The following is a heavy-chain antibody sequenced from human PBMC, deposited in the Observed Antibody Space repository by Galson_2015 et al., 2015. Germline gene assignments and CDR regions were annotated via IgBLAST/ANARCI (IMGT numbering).Heavy chain of an antibody. Sequence: SLRLSCAASGFTFSSYAMSWVRQAPGKGLEWVSVISGSGGSTYYADSVKGRFTISRDNSKNTLYLQMNSLRAEDTAVYYCAKGQLLAGYYYYGMDVWGQGTTVTVSS. V-gene: IGHV3-23*01. J-gene: IGHJ6*02. CDR1: GFTFSSYA. D-gene: IGHD1-26*01. CDR2: ISGSGGST. CDR3: AKGQLLAGYYYYGMDV.